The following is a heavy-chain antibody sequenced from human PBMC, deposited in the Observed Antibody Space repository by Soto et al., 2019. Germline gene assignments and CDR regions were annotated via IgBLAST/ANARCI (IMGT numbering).Heavy chain of an antibody. J-gene: IGHJ6*02. Sequence: PGGSLRLSCVASAFTFNNFPMHWVRQAPGKGLQWLASITTTSTYKYYADSVKGRFSISRGNAKNSLYLELTNLRSEDTAVYYCAREKCSSTSCNHGMDVWGLGTTVTVSS. D-gene: IGHD2-2*01. CDR2: ITTTSTYK. V-gene: IGHV3-21*01. CDR3: AREKCSSTSCNHGMDV. CDR1: AFTFNNFP.